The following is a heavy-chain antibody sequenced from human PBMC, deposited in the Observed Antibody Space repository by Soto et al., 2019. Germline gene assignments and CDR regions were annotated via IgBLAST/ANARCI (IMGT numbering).Heavy chain of an antibody. CDR1: CYTFTSYG. CDR3: AREGGGAYSSSWYNDYYGMDV. D-gene: IGHD6-13*01. Sequence: GPVKVSCKASCYTFTSYGISWVRQAPGQGLEWMGWISAYNGNTNYAQKLQGRVTMTTDTSTSTAYMELRSLRSDDTAVYYCAREGGGAYSSSWYNDYYGMDVWGQGTTVTVSS. J-gene: IGHJ6*02. V-gene: IGHV1-18*01. CDR2: ISAYNGNT.